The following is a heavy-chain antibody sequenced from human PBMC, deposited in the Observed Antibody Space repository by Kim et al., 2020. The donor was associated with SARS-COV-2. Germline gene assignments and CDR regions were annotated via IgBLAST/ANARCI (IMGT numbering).Heavy chain of an antibody. D-gene: IGHD2-21*02. Sequence: ASVKVSCKASGYTLHWERQAPGQGLEWLGVIKFSDGSTDYAQKFQGRVTMARDTSTSTVYMELSGLTSEDTAVYYCARGCTIADCYLSWFDPWGQGTLVIVSS. V-gene: IGHV1-46*01. CDR3: ARGCTIADCYLSWFDP. CDR1: GYTL. CDR2: IKFSDGST. J-gene: IGHJ5*02.